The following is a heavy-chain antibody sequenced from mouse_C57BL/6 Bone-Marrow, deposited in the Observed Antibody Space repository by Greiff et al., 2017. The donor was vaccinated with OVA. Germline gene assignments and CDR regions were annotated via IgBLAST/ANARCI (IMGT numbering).Heavy chain of an antibody. CDR1: GYTFTSYG. D-gene: IGHD2-5*01. Sequence: VQLQQSGAELARPGASVKLSCKASGYTFTSYGISWVQQSPGQGLEWIGEIYPRSGNTYYNEKFKGKATLTADKSSSTAYMELRSLTSEDAAVYFCHQYYYRNYDWGQGTLVTVSA. J-gene: IGHJ3*01. V-gene: IGHV1-81*01. CDR3: HQYYYRNYD. CDR2: IYPRSGNT.